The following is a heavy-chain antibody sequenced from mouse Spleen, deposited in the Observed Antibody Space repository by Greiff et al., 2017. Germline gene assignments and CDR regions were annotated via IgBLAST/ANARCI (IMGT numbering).Heavy chain of an antibody. V-gene: IGHV1-69*01. J-gene: IGHJ2*01. Sequence: QVQLQQPGAELVMPGASVKLSCKASGYTFTSYWMHWVKQRPGQGLEWIGEIDPSDSYTNYNQKFKGKATLTVDKSSSTAYMQLSSLTSEDSAVYYCARGPGTWGQGTTLTVSS. CDR3: ARGPGT. CDR1: GYTFTSYW. CDR2: IDPSDSYT. D-gene: IGHD3-3*01.